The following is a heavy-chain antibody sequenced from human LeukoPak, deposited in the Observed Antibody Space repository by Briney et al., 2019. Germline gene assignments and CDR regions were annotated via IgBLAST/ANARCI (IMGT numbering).Heavy chain of an antibody. CDR2: IYNSGNV. D-gene: IGHD2/OR15-2a*01. CDR3: ARVLDYFDGFDF. J-gene: IGHJ3*01. Sequence: SETLSLTCTVSGGSVSSYYWSWIRQPPGKGLEWTGYIYNSGNVKYNPSLKSRVTISLDTSKNQFSLKLTSVTAADTAVYYCARVLDYFDGFDFWGQGTMVTVSS. V-gene: IGHV4-59*02. CDR1: GGSVSSYY.